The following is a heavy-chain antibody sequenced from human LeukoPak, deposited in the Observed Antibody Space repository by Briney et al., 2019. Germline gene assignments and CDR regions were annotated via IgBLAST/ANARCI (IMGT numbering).Heavy chain of an antibody. Sequence: GASVKASCKVSGYTLTELSMHWVRQAPGKGLEWMGGFDPEDGETIYAQKFRGRVTITADKSTSTAYMELSSLRSEDTAVYYCARDQHPTLVPAAIWGFDYWGQGTLVTVSS. D-gene: IGHD2-2*01. CDR3: ARDQHPTLVPAAIWGFDY. V-gene: IGHV1-24*01. J-gene: IGHJ4*02. CDR2: FDPEDGET. CDR1: GYTLTELS.